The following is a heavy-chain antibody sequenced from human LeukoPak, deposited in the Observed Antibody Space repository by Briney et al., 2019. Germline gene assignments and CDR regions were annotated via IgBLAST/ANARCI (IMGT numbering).Heavy chain of an antibody. CDR1: GFTFSSYG. CDR3: AKDEGYCSSTSCYATLDY. V-gene: IGHV3-30*18. Sequence: PGRSLRLSCAASGFTFSSYGMHWVRQAPGKGLEWVAVISCDGSNKYYADSVKGRFTISRDNSKNTLYLQMNSLRAEDTAVYYCAKDEGYCSSTSCYATLDYWGQGTLVTVSS. CDR2: ISCDGSNK. D-gene: IGHD2-2*01. J-gene: IGHJ4*02.